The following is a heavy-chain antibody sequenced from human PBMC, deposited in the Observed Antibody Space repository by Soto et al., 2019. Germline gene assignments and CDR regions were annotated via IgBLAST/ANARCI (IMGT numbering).Heavy chain of an antibody. D-gene: IGHD3-10*01. V-gene: IGHV1-3*01. CDR2: INAGNGNT. Sequence: ASVKVSCKASGYTFTSYAMHWVRQAPGQRLEWMGWINAGNGNTKYSQKFQGRVTITRDTSASTAYMELSSLRSEDTPVYYCARDRERTMVRGNWFDPWGQGTLVTVSS. CDR3: ARDRERTMVRGNWFDP. J-gene: IGHJ5*02. CDR1: GYTFTSYA.